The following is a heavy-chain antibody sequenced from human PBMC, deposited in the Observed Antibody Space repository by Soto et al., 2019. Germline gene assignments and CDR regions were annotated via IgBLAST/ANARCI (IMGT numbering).Heavy chain of an antibody. J-gene: IGHJ5*02. CDR2: IHYTGST. CDR3: ARDLTISSTDGPLDP. V-gene: IGHV4-59*01. D-gene: IGHD1-1*01. Sequence: FLTCTVSGGSMSRYYWTWIRQPPGKGLEWIGNIHYTGSTNYNPSLKGRVTILLGTSTSQFSLKVSSVTAADTAVYYCARDLTISSTDGPLDPWGHGTLVTVSS. CDR1: GGSMSRYY.